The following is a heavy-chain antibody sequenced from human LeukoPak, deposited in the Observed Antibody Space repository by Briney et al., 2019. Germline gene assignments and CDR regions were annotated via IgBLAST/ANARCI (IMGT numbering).Heavy chain of an antibody. D-gene: IGHD3-10*01. CDR3: ARAGSGLDY. CDR2: INGDGSST. Sequence: HPGGSLRLSCAASGFTFRTYWMYWVRQAPGKGLVWVSRINGDGSSTSYADSVKGRFTISRDNAKNTVYLQMHSLRADDSAVYYCARAGSGLDYWGQGTLVTVSS. V-gene: IGHV3-74*01. CDR1: GFTFRTYW. J-gene: IGHJ4*02.